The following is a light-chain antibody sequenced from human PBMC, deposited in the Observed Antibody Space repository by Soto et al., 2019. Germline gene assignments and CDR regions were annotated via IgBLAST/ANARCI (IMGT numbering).Light chain of an antibody. J-gene: IGLJ2*01. CDR3: SSYTSSSTLGVV. Sequence: QSALTQPASVSGSPGQSITISCTGTSSDVGGYNYVSWYQQHPGKAPKLMIYDVSNRPSGVSNRFSGSKSGNTASLTISGLLAEDEADYYCSSYTSSSTLGVVFGGGTQLTVL. CDR2: DVS. V-gene: IGLV2-14*01. CDR1: SSDVGGYNY.